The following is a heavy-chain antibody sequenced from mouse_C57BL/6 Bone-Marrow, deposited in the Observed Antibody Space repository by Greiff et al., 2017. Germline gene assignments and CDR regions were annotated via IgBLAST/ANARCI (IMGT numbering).Heavy chain of an antibody. CDR2: INPYNGGT. Sequence: EVKLMESGPVLVKPGASVKMSCKASGYTFTDYYMNWVKQSHGKSLEWIGVINPYNGGTSYNQKFKGKATLTVDKSSSTAYMELNSLTSEDSAVYYCTYYRSDYWGQGTTLTVSS. J-gene: IGHJ2*01. CDR1: GYTFTDYY. D-gene: IGHD2-14*01. V-gene: IGHV1-19*01. CDR3: TYYRSDY.